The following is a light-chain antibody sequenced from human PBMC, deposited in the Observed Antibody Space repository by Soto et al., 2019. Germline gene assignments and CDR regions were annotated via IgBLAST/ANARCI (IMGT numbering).Light chain of an antibody. J-gene: IGKJ1*01. CDR1: QSISSY. V-gene: IGKV1-39*01. CDR2: AAS. Sequence: DIQMTQSPSSLSASVGDRVTITCRASQSISSYLNWYQQKPGKAPKLLIYAASSLQSGVPSRFSGSGSGTDFTLTTSSLQPEDFATYYTQQSYSTPPTFGQGTKVEIK. CDR3: QQSYSTPPT.